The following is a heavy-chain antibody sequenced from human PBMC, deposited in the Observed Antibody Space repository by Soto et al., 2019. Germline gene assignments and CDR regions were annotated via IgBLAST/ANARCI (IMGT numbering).Heavy chain of an antibody. V-gene: IGHV4-34*02. J-gene: IGHJ4*02. Sequence: QVHLQQWGAGLLKPSETLSLTCGAYGGSLRGSYWSWIRQPPGKALEWLGKVTDSGSTTFNPSLKSRVSVSVDPSDNQFSLNLTSVTAADTAVYYCARGHIPVYGPVPDYFDSWGQGTLVTVSS. D-gene: IGHD2-21*01. CDR2: VTDSGST. CDR3: ARGHIPVYGPVPDYFDS. CDR1: GGSLRGSY.